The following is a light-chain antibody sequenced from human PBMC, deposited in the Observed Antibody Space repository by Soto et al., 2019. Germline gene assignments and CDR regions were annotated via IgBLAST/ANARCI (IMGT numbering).Light chain of an antibody. CDR3: ETWDSNTRV. CDR2: LEGSGNY. CDR1: RGHSSNI. Sequence: QPVLTQSSSASASLGSSVKLTCTLSRGHSSNIIAWHQQQPGKAPRYLMNLEGSGNYNKGSGVPDRFSGSSSGADRYVTISNLQFEDEADYYCETWDSNTRVFGGGTKLTVL. J-gene: IGLJ2*01. V-gene: IGLV4-60*02.